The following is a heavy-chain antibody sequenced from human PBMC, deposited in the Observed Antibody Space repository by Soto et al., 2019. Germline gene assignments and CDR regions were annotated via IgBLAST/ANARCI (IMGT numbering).Heavy chain of an antibody. D-gene: IGHD2-2*01. Sequence: GGSLRLSCAASGFTFSSYSINWVRQAPGKGLEWVSSISSSSSYIYYADSVKGRFTISRDNAKNSLFLQMNSLRAEDTAVYYCARGYCSSTSCSYYYYYYMDVWGKGTTVTVSS. V-gene: IGHV3-21*01. J-gene: IGHJ6*03. CDR1: GFTFSSYS. CDR2: ISSSSSYI. CDR3: ARGYCSSTSCSYYYYYYMDV.